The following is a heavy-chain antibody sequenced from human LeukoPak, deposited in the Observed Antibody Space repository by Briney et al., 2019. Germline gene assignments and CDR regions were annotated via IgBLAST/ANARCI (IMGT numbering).Heavy chain of an antibody. CDR2: ISGSGDNT. D-gene: IGHD6-19*01. Sequence: GGSLRLSCAASGFTFSTYAMTWVRQAPGKGLEWVSTISGSGDNTYYADSVKGRFTISRDNSKNTLYLQMNSLRAEDTALYYCAKDSKGYSSGWDLDYWGQGTLVAVSS. J-gene: IGHJ4*02. V-gene: IGHV3-23*01. CDR1: GFTFSTYA. CDR3: AKDSKGYSSGWDLDY.